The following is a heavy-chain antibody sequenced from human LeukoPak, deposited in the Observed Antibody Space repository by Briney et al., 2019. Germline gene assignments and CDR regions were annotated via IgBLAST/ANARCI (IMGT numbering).Heavy chain of an antibody. CDR1: GFIFSSYA. Sequence: GGSLRLSCAASGFIFSSYAIHWVRQAPGKGLEWVAVISYDGSNKYYADSVKGRFTISRDNSKNTLYLQVNSLRAEDTAVYYCARERGYGSGTFDYWGQGIQVTTSS. D-gene: IGHD3-10*01. CDR2: ISYDGSNK. V-gene: IGHV3-30*04. J-gene: IGHJ4*02. CDR3: ARERGYGSGTFDY.